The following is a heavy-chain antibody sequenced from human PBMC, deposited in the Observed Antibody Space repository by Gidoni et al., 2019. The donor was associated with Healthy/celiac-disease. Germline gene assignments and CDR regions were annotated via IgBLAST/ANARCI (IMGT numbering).Heavy chain of an antibody. CDR1: GFTFSSYS. Sequence: EVQLVESGGGLVKPGGSLRLSCAHSGFTFSSYSLNWVRQAPGKGLEWVSSISSSSSYIYYADSVKGRFTISRDNAKNSLYLQMNSLRAEDTAVYYCAKGRRTAMDLFDYWGQGTLVTVSS. V-gene: IGHV3-21*01. CDR2: ISSSSSYI. J-gene: IGHJ4*02. D-gene: IGHD5-18*01. CDR3: AKGRRTAMDLFDY.